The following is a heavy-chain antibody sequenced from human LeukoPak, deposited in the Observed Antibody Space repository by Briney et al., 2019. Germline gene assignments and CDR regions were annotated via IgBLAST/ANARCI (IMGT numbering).Heavy chain of an antibody. CDR3: ARVNRRDAFDI. J-gene: IGHJ3*02. CDR2: ISSSGSTI. V-gene: IGHV3-11*04. Sequence: GGSLRLSCAASAFTFSDYYMSWIRQAPGKGLEWVSYISSSGSTIYYADSVKGRFTISRDNAKNSLYLQMNSLRAEDTAVYYCARVNRRDAFDIWGQGTMVTVSS. CDR1: AFTFSDYY.